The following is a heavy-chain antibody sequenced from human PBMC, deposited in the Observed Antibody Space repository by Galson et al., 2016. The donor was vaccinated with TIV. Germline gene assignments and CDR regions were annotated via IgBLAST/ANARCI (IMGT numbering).Heavy chain of an antibody. J-gene: IGHJ4*02. V-gene: IGHV3-7*04. CDR3: ARGQFAIGWYPDRFDC. Sequence: SLRLSCAASGFTFNNFWMTWVRQAPGKGLEWVANIKQDGSDTYYVESLKGRFTIPRDNAKSSLFLQMNSLRAEDTAVYYCARGQFAIGWYPDRFDCWGQGILVTVSS. D-gene: IGHD6-19*01. CDR1: GFTFNNFW. CDR2: IKQDGSDT.